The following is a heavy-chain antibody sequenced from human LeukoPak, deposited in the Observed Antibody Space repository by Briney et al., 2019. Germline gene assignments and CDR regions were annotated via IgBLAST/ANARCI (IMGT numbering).Heavy chain of an antibody. V-gene: IGHV3-48*03. CDR2: ISSNTGSTI. Sequence: GGSLRLSCAASGFTFSNYEMNWVRQSPGKGLEWLSYISSNTGSTIYYADSVKGRFTISRDNAKNSLYLQMNSLRAEDTAVYYCARDVSMIVVVSYYYYYMDVWGKGTTVTVSS. CDR3: ARDVSMIVVVSYYYYYMDV. CDR1: GFTFSNYE. J-gene: IGHJ6*03. D-gene: IGHD2-2*01.